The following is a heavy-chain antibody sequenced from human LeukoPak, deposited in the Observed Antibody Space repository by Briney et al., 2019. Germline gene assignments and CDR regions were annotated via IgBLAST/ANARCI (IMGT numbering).Heavy chain of an antibody. Sequence: GGSLRLSRAASGFTFSSYSMNWVRQAPGKGLEWVSYISSSSSTIYYADSVKGRFTISRDNAKNSLYLQMNSLRAEDTAAYYCATGYYGGNSEWGQGTLVTVSS. D-gene: IGHD4-23*01. CDR2: ISSSSSTI. J-gene: IGHJ4*02. V-gene: IGHV3-48*01. CDR1: GFTFSSYS. CDR3: ATGYYGGNSE.